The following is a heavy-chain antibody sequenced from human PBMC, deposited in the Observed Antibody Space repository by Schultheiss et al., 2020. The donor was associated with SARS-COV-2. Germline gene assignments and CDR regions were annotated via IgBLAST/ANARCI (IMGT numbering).Heavy chain of an antibody. D-gene: IGHD3-22*01. J-gene: IGHJ4*02. CDR1: GFTFSRFG. V-gene: IGHV3-33*01. Sequence: GGSLRLSCAASGFTFSRFGMHWVRQAPGKGLEWVAVIWYDGSNKYYADSVKGRFTISRDNSKNMLYLQMNSLRAEDTAVYYCARDKYYYGSTSSLFDYWGQGTLVTVSS. CDR3: ARDKYYYGSTSSLFDY. CDR2: IWYDGSNK.